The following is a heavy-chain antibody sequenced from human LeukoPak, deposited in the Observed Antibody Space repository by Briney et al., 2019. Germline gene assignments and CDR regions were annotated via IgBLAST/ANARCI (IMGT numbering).Heavy chain of an antibody. CDR2: IYSGGST. V-gene: IGHV3-53*01. D-gene: IGHD4-23*01. J-gene: IGHJ4*02. Sequence: GGSLRLSCAASGFTVSSNYMSWVRQAPGKGLEWVSVIYSGGSTYYADSVKGRFTISRDNSKNSLYLQMNSLRAEDTAVYYCAKDLSTVVTVDYWGQGTLVTVSS. CDR3: AKDLSTVVTVDY. CDR1: GFTVSSNY.